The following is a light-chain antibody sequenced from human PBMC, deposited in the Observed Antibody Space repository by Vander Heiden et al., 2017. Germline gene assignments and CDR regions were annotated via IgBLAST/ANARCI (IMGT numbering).Light chain of an antibody. CDR2: DVS. V-gene: IGLV2-11*01. Sequence: QSDLTQPRSVSVSPGQSVTISCTGTSSVVGGYNYVSWYQQHPGKAPKIMIYDVSKRPSGVPDRFSGSKSGNTASLTISGLQAEDEADYYCCSYAGSYVVFGGGTKLTVL. J-gene: IGLJ2*01. CDR3: CSYAGSYVV. CDR1: SSVVGGYNY.